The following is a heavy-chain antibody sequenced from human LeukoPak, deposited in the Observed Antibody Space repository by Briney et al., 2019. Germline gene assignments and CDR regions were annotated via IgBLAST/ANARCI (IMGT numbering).Heavy chain of an antibody. Sequence: GASVKVSCKASGYTFTGYYMHWVRQAPGQGLEWMGWINPNSGGTNYARKFQGRVTMTRDTSISTAYMELSRLRSDDTAVYYCARSPVTRYAFDIWGQGTMVTVSS. V-gene: IGHV1-2*02. D-gene: IGHD4-11*01. CDR3: ARSPVTRYAFDI. J-gene: IGHJ3*02. CDR1: GYTFTGYY. CDR2: INPNSGGT.